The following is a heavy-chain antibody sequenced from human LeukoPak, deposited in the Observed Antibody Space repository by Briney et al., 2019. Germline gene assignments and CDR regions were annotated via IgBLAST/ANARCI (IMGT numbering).Heavy chain of an antibody. CDR2: IYYSGST. V-gene: IGHV4-59*06. J-gene: IGHJ5*02. Sequence: SETLSLTCTVSGGSISSYYWSWIRQPPGKGLEWIGYIYYSGSTYYNPSLKSRVTISVDTSKNQFSLKLSSVTAADTAVYYCARFGELLYWFDPWGQGTLVTVSS. D-gene: IGHD3-10*01. CDR3: ARFGELLYWFDP. CDR1: GGSISSYY.